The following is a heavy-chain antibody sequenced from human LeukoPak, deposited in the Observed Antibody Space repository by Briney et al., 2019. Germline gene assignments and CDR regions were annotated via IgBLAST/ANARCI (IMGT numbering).Heavy chain of an antibody. Sequence: GGSLRLSCTASGFTISNNHMSWVRQAPGKGLEWVSTISGSGTATYYADSVKGRFTISRDNSKNTLYLQMNSLRAEDTAVYYCAKWEGSSGCAFDYWGQGTLVTVSS. CDR3: AKWEGSSGCAFDY. CDR2: ISGSGTAT. CDR1: GFTISNNH. J-gene: IGHJ4*02. V-gene: IGHV3-23*01. D-gene: IGHD3-22*01.